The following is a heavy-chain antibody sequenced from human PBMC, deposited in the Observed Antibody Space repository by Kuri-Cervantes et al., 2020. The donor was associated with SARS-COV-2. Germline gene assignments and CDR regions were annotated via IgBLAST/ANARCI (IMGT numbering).Heavy chain of an antibody. CDR2: IYPADSET. Sequence: GGSLRLSCRGSGYSFSSYWIGWVRQMPGKGLEWMGIIYPADSETRYSPSFQGQVTISADKSTTTAYLQRSSLKASDTAMYYCARLLFWSGFVDSWGQGTLVTVSS. CDR3: ARLLFWSGFVDS. CDR1: GYSFSSYW. V-gene: IGHV5-51*01. D-gene: IGHD3-3*01. J-gene: IGHJ4*02.